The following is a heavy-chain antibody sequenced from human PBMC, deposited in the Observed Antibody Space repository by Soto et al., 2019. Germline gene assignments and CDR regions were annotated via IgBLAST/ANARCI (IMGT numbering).Heavy chain of an antibody. V-gene: IGHV1-18*01. CDR1: GYTFTSYG. CDR3: ARAEGQQLVAPLLDFDY. D-gene: IGHD6-13*01. J-gene: IGHJ4*02. CDR2: ISAYNGNT. Sequence: QVQLVQSGAEVKKPGASLKVSCKASGYTFTSYGISWVRQAPGQGLEWMGWISAYNGNTNYAQKLQGRVTMTTDTSTSTAYMELRSLRSDDTAVYYCARAEGQQLVAPLLDFDYWGQGTLVTVSS.